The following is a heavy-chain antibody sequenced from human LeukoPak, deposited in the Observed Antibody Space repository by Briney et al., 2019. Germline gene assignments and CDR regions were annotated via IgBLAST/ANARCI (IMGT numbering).Heavy chain of an antibody. D-gene: IGHD1-26*01. CDR1: GFTFSSYE. V-gene: IGHV3-7*01. J-gene: IGHJ4*02. CDR3: SRGGLYRYSGTSGDY. Sequence: GGSLRLSCAASGFTFSSYEMNSVRQAPGKGLEWVANINQHGSETYYVDSVKGRFIISRDNAKNSLFLQMDSLTGEDTAVYYCSRGGLYRYSGTSGDYWGQGTLVTVSS. CDR2: INQHGSET.